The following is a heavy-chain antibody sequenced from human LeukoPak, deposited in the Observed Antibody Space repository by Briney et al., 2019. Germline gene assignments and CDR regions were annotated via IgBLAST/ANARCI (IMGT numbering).Heavy chain of an antibody. Sequence: SETLSLTCTVYGGSFSGYYWSWIRQPPGKGLEWIGEINHSGSTNYNPSLKSRVTISVDTSKNQFSLKLSSVTAADTAVYYCATDGYCSSTSCCPWGQGTLVTVSS. D-gene: IGHD2-2*01. CDR1: GGSFSGYY. CDR2: INHSGST. CDR3: ATDGYCSSTSCCP. V-gene: IGHV4-34*01. J-gene: IGHJ5*02.